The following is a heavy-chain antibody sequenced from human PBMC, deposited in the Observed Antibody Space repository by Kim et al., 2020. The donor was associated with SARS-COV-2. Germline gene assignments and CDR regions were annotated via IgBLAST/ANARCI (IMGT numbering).Heavy chain of an antibody. CDR3: AIPHERGYSGYAGRRAAFDI. CDR1: GGSFSGYY. V-gene: IGHV4-34*01. D-gene: IGHD5-12*01. Sequence: SETLSLTCAVYGGSFSGYYWSWIRQPPGKGLEWIGEINHSGSTNYNPSLKSRVTISVDTSKNQFSLKLSSVTAADTAVYYCAIPHERGYSGYAGRRAAFDIWGQGTMVTVSS. CDR2: INHSGST. J-gene: IGHJ3*02.